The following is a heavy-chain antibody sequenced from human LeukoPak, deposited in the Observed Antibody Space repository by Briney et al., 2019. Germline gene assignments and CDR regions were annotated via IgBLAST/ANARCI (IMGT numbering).Heavy chain of an antibody. CDR2: ISGSGGST. J-gene: IGHJ4*02. D-gene: IGHD3-22*01. CDR3: AKNWDTYYYDSSGYSEREDY. Sequence: GGSLRLSSAASGFTFSSYAMSWVRQAPGKGLEWVSAISGSGGSTYYADSVKGRFTISRDNSKNTLYLQMNSLRAEDTAVYYCAKNWDTYYYDSSGYSEREDYWGQGTLVTVSS. CDR1: GFTFSSYA. V-gene: IGHV3-23*01.